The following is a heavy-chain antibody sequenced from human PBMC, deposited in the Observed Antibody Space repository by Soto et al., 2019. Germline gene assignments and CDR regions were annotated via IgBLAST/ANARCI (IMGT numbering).Heavy chain of an antibody. CDR3: ARGCSSTSCYLDAFDI. Sequence: GGSLRLSCAASGFTFSSYGMHWVRQAPGKGLEWVAVIWYDGSNKYYADSVKGRFTISRDNSKNTLYLQMNSLRAEDTAVYYCARGCSSTSCYLDAFDIWGQGTMVTVSS. J-gene: IGHJ3*02. CDR2: IWYDGSNK. D-gene: IGHD2-2*01. V-gene: IGHV3-33*01. CDR1: GFTFSSYG.